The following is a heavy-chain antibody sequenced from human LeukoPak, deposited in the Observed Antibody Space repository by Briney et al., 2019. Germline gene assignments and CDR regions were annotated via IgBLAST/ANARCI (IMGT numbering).Heavy chain of an antibody. D-gene: IGHD2-2*03. CDR1: GGSFSGYY. V-gene: IGHV4-34*01. CDR2: INHSGST. CDR3: ARGQFARSWIRSDP. Sequence: SETLSLTCAVYGGSFSGYYWSWIRQPPGKGLEWIGEINHSGSTNYNPSLKSRVTISVDTSKNQFSLKLSSVTAADTAVYYCARGQFARSWIRSDPWGQGTLVTVSS. J-gene: IGHJ5*02.